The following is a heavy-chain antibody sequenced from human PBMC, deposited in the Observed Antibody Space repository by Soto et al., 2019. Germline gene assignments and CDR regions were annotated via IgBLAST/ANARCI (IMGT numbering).Heavy chain of an antibody. CDR3: SRFIMVGGWFDPNYYHGMDV. CDR1: GYTFSNYG. V-gene: IGHV1-18*01. CDR2: ISGYNGNT. D-gene: IGHD6-19*01. J-gene: IGHJ6*02. Sequence: ASVKVSCKTSGYTFSNYGINWVRQAPGQELEWMGWISGYNGNTNYAQTVQGRVTMTTDTSTGTVYMELRSLKSDDTAIYYCSRFIMVGGWFDPNYYHGMDVWGQGTTVTVSS.